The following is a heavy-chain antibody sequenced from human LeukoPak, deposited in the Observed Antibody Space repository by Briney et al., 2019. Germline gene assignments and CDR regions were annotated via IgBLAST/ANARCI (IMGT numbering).Heavy chain of an antibody. Sequence: ASVKVSCKASGYTFTGYNMHWVRQAPGQGLEWMGWIDPNTGDTNYSQNIQGRATMTRDTSIDTAYMEFTSLGSDDTAVYYCARGRTMDGSTPPFEIWGQGTMVTVSS. CDR3: ARGRTMDGSTPPFEI. J-gene: IGHJ3*02. V-gene: IGHV1-2*02. D-gene: IGHD4/OR15-4a*01. CDR1: GYTFTGYN. CDR2: IDPNTGDT.